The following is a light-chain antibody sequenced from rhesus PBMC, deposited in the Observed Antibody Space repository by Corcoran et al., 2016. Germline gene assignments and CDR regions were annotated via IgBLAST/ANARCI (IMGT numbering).Light chain of an antibody. J-gene: IGKJ2*01. CDR3: QQYGRRPYS. CDR1: QGISSW. Sequence: DIQMTQSPSSLSASVGDTVTITCRASQGISSWLAWYQQKPGQAPKLLIYKASSLQSGVPSRFSGSGIGTDFTLTISSLQSEDFATYYCQQYGRRPYSFGRGTKVEIK. CDR2: KAS. V-gene: IGKV1-22*01.